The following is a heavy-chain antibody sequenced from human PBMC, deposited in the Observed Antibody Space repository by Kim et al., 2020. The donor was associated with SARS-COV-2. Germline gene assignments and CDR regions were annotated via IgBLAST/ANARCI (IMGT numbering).Heavy chain of an antibody. V-gene: IGHV3-66*01. Sequence: VKGRFTISRDNSKNTLYLQMNSLRAEDTAVYYCARDSSVVVAATGSYFDYWGQGTLVTVSS. D-gene: IGHD2-15*01. CDR3: ARDSSVVVAATGSYFDY. J-gene: IGHJ4*02.